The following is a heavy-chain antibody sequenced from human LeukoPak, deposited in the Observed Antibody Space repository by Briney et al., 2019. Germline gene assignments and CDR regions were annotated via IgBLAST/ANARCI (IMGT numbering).Heavy chain of an antibody. CDR2: IYYSGST. CDR1: GGSISSGGYY. D-gene: IGHD3-10*01. Sequence: PQTLSLTCTVSGGSISSGGYYWSWIRQHPGKGLEWIGYIYYSGSTYYNPSLKSRVTISVDTSKNQFSLKLSSVTAADTAVYYCARLYYYGSGSYPLYYFDYWGQGTLVTVSS. V-gene: IGHV4-31*03. J-gene: IGHJ4*02. CDR3: ARLYYYGSGSYPLYYFDY.